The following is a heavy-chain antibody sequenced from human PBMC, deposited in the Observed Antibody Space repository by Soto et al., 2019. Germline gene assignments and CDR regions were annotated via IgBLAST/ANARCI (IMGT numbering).Heavy chain of an antibody. CDR3: ARRSGRWLPYWSFDL. D-gene: IGHD1-26*01. Sequence: QVQLQESGPGLVKPSETLSLTCTISGGSFSSDYWTWIRQSPGKGLEWIGYIYFSGVTNYNPSLKSRVPLSVGTSQNQSSLKLRSVTAADTAVYYCARRSGRWLPYWSFDLWGRGTLVTVSS. J-gene: IGHJ2*01. CDR2: IYFSGVT. V-gene: IGHV4-59*08. CDR1: GGSFSSDY.